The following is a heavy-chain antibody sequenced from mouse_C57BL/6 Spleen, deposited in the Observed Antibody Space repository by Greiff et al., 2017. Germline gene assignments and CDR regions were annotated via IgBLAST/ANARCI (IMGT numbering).Heavy chain of an antibody. J-gene: IGHJ2*01. CDR1: GYTFTSYG. D-gene: IGHD2-1*01. CDR2: IYPRSGNT. CDR3: ARRADGTYVGY. V-gene: IGHV1-81*01. Sequence: QVQLQQSGAELARPGASVKLSCKASGYTFTSYGISWVKQRTGQGLEWIGEIYPRSGNTYYNAKFKGKATLTADKSSSTAYLELRSLTSEDSAVYFCARRADGTYVGYWGQGTTLTVSS.